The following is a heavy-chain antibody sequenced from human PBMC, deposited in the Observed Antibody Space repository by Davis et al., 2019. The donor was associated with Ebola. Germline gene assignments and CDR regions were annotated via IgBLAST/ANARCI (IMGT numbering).Heavy chain of an antibody. CDR1: GGAFRSYG. CDR2: IIPVVGTT. V-gene: IGHV1-69*04. J-gene: IGHJ4*02. D-gene: IGHD5-12*01. Sequence: SVKVSCKASGGAFRSYGINWVRQAPGQGLEWMGRIIPVVGTTNYAQKFQGRVAITADKSTTTVYMEMSRLRSEDTAVYYCARWGSGYDYAFDYWGQGRLVTVSS. CDR3: ARWGSGYDYAFDY.